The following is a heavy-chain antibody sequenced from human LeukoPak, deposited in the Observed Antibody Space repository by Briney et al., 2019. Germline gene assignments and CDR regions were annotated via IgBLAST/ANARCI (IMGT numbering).Heavy chain of an antibody. Sequence: GGSLKISCKGSGYSFTNYWIGWARQMPGKGLEWMGIIYPGDSNTTYSPSFQGQVTISADKSISTAYLQWSSLKASDTAMYYCARHGRNYYDISGSNYYGMDVWGQGTTVTVSS. V-gene: IGHV5-51*01. J-gene: IGHJ6*02. CDR2: IYPGDSNT. D-gene: IGHD3-22*01. CDR3: ARHGRNYYDISGSNYYGMDV. CDR1: GYSFTNYW.